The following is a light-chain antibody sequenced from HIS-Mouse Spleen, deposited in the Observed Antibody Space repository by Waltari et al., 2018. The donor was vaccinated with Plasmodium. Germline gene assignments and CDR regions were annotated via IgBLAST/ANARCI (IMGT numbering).Light chain of an antibody. CDR2: EGS. CDR1: RRYVGIYNL. V-gene: IGLV2-23*01. CDR3: CSYAGSSYV. Sequence: QPPLPHPAPVPGSPGQSTTSPSSGPRRYVGIYNLLSWYQQHPGKAPKLMIYEGSKRPSGVSNRFSGSKSGNTASLTISGLQAEDEADYYCCSYAGSSYVFGTGTKVTVL. J-gene: IGLJ1*01.